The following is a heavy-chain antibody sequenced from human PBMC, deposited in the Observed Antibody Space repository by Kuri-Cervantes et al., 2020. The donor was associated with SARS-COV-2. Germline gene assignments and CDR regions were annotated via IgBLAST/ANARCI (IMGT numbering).Heavy chain of an antibody. D-gene: IGHD6-19*01. CDR2: ISGSAGRT. CDR1: GFSSSDYA. V-gene: IGHV3-23*01. J-gene: IGHJ6*03. CDR3: AKEIRLYYYMDV. Sequence: ESLKISCVASGFSSSDYAMSWVRQTPGKGLEWISVISGSAGRTYYADSVKGRFTVSKDNFRNTLYLQMNSLRAEDTAVYYCAKEIRLYYYMDVWGEGTTVTVSS.